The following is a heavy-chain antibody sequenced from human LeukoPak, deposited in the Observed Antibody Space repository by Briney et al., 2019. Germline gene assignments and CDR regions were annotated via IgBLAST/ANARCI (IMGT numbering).Heavy chain of an antibody. J-gene: IGHJ2*01. D-gene: IGHD6-6*01. CDR2: IYYSGGT. Sequence: SETLSLTCTVSGGSISSSSYYWGWIRQPPGKGLEWIGSIYYSGGTYYNPSLKSRVTISVDTSKNQFSLKLSSVTAADTAVYYCASLPPLYSSSYTPPLNWYFDLWGRGTLVTVSS. V-gene: IGHV4-39*01. CDR3: ASLPPLYSSSYTPPLNWYFDL. CDR1: GGSISSSSYY.